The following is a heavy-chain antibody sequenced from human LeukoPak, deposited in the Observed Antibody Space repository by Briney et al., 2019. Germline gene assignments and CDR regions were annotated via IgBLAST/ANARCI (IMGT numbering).Heavy chain of an antibody. V-gene: IGHV4-39*07. D-gene: IGHD3-22*01. Sequence: SETLSLTCTVSGGSISSSSYYWGWIRQPPGTGLEWIGSIYYSGSTYYNPSLKSRVTISVDTSKNQFSLKLSSVTAADTAVYYCAREKIGYYDGSGRGWFDPWGQGTLVTVSS. CDR3: AREKIGYYDGSGRGWFDP. CDR2: IYYSGST. CDR1: GGSISSSSYY. J-gene: IGHJ5*02.